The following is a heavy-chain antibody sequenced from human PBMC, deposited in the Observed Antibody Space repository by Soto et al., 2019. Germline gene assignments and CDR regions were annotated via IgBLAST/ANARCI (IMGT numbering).Heavy chain of an antibody. J-gene: IGHJ6*02. CDR3: ARVGRGVYGMDV. CDR1: GFTFSTYS. D-gene: IGHD2-8*01. V-gene: IGHV3-48*02. CDR2: ITSDSSTI. Sequence: PGGSLRLSCAASGFTFSTYSINWVRQAPGKGLEWFSYITSDSSTISYADSVKGRFTVSRDNAKNSPYLQMNSLRDEDTAVYYCARVGRGVYGMDVWGQGTSVTVSS.